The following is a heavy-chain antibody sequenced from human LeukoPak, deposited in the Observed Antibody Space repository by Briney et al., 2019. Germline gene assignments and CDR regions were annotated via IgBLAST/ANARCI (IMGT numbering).Heavy chain of an antibody. J-gene: IGHJ4*02. CDR3: ARVFSDILTGYLWVFDY. CDR2: INPNSGGT. D-gene: IGHD3-9*01. Sequence: ASVKVSFKASGYTFTGYYMHWVRQAPGQGLEWMGWINPNSGGTNYAQKFQGRVTMTRDTSISTAYMELSRLRSDDTAVYYCARVFSDILTGYLWVFDYWGQGTLVTVSS. V-gene: IGHV1-2*02. CDR1: GYTFTGYY.